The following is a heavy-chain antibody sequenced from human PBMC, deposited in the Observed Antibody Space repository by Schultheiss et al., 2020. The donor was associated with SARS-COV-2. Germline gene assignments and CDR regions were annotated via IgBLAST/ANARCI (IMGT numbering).Heavy chain of an antibody. D-gene: IGHD2-2*01. CDR3: ARLYYARGWYYFDY. CDR2: IYYSGST. V-gene: IGHV4-31*03. J-gene: IGHJ4*02. CDR1: GGSISSGGYY. Sequence: SETLSLTCTVSGGSISSGGYYWSWIRQHPGKGLEWIGYIYYSGSTYYNPSLKSRVTISVDTSKNQFSLKLSSVTATDTAVYYCARLYYARGWYYFDYWGQGTLVTVSS.